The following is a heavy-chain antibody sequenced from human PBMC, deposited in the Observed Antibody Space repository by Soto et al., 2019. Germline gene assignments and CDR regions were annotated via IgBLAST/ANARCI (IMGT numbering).Heavy chain of an antibody. CDR2: INGYNGNT. V-gene: IGHV1-18*01. J-gene: IGHJ6*02. D-gene: IGHD6-19*01. Sequence: QVQLEQSGAEVKKPGDSMKVSCKASGYTFTTYGISWVRQAPGQGLEWMGWINGYNGNTDYPQKLQGRVTMTTDTSTSTAYMELRSLRSDDTAVYYCAREGSAPYYDYGMDVWGQGTTVTVSS. CDR3: AREGSAPYYDYGMDV. CDR1: GYTFTTYG.